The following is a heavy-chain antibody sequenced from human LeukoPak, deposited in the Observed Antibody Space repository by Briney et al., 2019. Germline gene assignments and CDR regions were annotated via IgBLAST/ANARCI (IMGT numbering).Heavy chain of an antibody. J-gene: IGHJ4*02. CDR2: INHSGST. CDR1: GGSFSGYY. CDR3: ARGDPNDSSGYYALRIFDY. Sequence: SETLSLTCAVHGGSFSGYYWSWIRQPPGKGLEWIGEINHSGSTNYNPSLKSRVTISVDTSKNQFSLKLSSVTAADTAVYYCARGDPNDSSGYYALRIFDYWGQGTLVTVSS. V-gene: IGHV4-34*01. D-gene: IGHD3-22*01.